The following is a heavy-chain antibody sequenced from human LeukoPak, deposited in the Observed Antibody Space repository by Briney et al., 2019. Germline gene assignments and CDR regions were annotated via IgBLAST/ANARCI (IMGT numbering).Heavy chain of an antibody. CDR2: ISGSGGST. CDR3: ARDLAYSRLDY. V-gene: IGHV3-23*01. D-gene: IGHD5-18*01. Sequence: GGSLRLSCAASGFTLSNYAMSWVRQASGKGLEWVSVISGSGGSTYYADAVKGRFTISRDNAENSLYLQMNSLRVEDTAFYYCARDLAYSRLDYWGQGMLVTVSS. CDR1: GFTLSNYA. J-gene: IGHJ4*02.